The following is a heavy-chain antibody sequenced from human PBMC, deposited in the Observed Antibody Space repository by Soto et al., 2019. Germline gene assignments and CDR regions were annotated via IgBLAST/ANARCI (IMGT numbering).Heavy chain of an antibody. V-gene: IGHV4-4*02. J-gene: IGHJ4*02. D-gene: IGHD1-26*01. CDR1: GGSISSSDW. CDR2: IYHSGST. CDR3: ATRAPLRVGATSFDT. Sequence: QVQLQESGPGLVKPSGTLSLTCAVSGGSISSSDWWRWVRQPPGKGLEWIGEIYHSGSTNYNPSLKRRVTISVDKSKSHLSLYLGPVTAADTAGYYCATRAPLRVGATSFDTWGQGTLVTASS.